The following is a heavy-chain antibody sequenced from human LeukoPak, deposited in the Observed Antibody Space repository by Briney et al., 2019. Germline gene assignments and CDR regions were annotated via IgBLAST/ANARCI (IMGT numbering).Heavy chain of an antibody. CDR1: GFTFSSYW. J-gene: IGHJ6*02. CDR3: ATDPILSPNKVGYYYYGMDV. CDR2: IKQDGSEK. V-gene: IGHV3-7*04. Sequence: GGSLRLSCAASGFTFSSYWMSWVRQAPGKGLEWVANIKQDGSEKYYVDSVKGRFTVSRDNAKNSLYLQMNSLRAEDTAVYYCATDPILSPNKVGYYYYGMDVWGQGTTVTVS. D-gene: IGHD2-2*02.